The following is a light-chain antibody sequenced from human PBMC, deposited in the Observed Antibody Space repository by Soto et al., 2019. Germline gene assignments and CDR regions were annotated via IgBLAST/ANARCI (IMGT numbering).Light chain of an antibody. J-gene: IGLJ1*01. CDR3: CSYAGSYTLYA. CDR2: DVD. V-gene: IGLV2-11*01. Sequence: QSALTQPRSVSGSPGQSVTIPCTGTSSDVGNYNYVSWFQQYPGKAPKLMIYDVDKRPSGVPDRFSGSKSGNTASLTISGLQADYEADYYCCSYAGSYTLYAFGTGTKLTVL. CDR1: SSDVGNYNY.